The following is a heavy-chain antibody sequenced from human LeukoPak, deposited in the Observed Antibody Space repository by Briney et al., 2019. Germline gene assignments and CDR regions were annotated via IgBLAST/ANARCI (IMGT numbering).Heavy chain of an antibody. J-gene: IGHJ4*02. D-gene: IGHD3-22*01. CDR2: IYHSGST. CDR1: GGSISSGGYS. V-gene: IGHV4-30-2*01. CDR3: ALYYDSGLDY. Sequence: SQTLSLTCAVSGGSISSGGYSWSWIRQPPGKGLEWIGYIYHSGSTYYNPSLKSRVTISVDTSKNQFSLKLSSVTAADTAVCYCALYYDSGLDYWGQGTLVTVSS.